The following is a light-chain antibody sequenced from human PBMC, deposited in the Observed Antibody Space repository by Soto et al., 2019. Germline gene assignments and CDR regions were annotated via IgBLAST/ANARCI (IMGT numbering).Light chain of an antibody. CDR2: GQG. CDR1: SSNIGAGYA. CDR3: QSYDSSLSVV. V-gene: IGLV1-40*01. Sequence: QSVLTQPPSVSGAPGQRVTISCTGNSSNIGAGYAVHWYQQLPGTAPKLLIYGQGYRPSGVPDRSSGSKSGTSASLAITGLQAEDEADYYCQSYDSSLSVVFGGGTKLTVL. J-gene: IGLJ2*01.